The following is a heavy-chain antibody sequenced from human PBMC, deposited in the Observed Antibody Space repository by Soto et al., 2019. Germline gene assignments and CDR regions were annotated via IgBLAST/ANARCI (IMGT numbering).Heavy chain of an antibody. CDR3: ARDRGVAPPVAGNTHYYYYMDV. V-gene: IGHV1-18*01. J-gene: IGHJ6*03. Sequence: QDQLVQSGVEVKKPGASVKVSCKASGYSFTTYGITWVRQAPGQGFEWMGWISAYNGNTNYAQKFQGRVTMTTDASTSTAYLELRSLRSDDTAVYYCARDRGVAPPVAGNTHYYYYMDVWGKGTTVTVSS. CDR2: ISAYNGNT. CDR1: GYSFTTYG. D-gene: IGHD6-19*01.